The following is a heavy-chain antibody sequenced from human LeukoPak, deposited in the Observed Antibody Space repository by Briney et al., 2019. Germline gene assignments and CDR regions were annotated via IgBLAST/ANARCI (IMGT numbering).Heavy chain of an antibody. V-gene: IGHV1-69*13. CDR2: IIPIFGTA. CDR3: ARDPLEMIYSSGWHYYYGMDV. Sequence: SVKVSCKASGGTFSSYAISWVRQAPGQGLEWMGGIIPIFGTANYAQKFQGRVTITADESTSTAYMELSSLRSDDTAVYYCARDPLEMIYSSGWHYYYGMDVWGQGTTVTVSS. J-gene: IGHJ6*02. D-gene: IGHD6-19*01. CDR1: GGTFSSYA.